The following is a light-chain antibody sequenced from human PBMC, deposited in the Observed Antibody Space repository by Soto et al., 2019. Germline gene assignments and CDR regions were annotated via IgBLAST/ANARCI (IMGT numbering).Light chain of an antibody. CDR3: KQYNDWPPIT. V-gene: IGKV3-15*01. J-gene: IGKJ3*01. Sequence: VMTQSPPTLSVSPGERATLSCRASQSVSTDLAWYQQKPGQAPRLLIYGASTRATDVPARFSGGGSGTEFTLTISSLHAEDVAIYYCKQYNDWPPITFGPGTKVHIK. CDR1: QSVSTD. CDR2: GAS.